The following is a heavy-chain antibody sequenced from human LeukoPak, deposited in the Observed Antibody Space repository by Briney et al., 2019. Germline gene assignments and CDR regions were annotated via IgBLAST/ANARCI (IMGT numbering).Heavy chain of an antibody. D-gene: IGHD3-22*01. V-gene: IGHV3-9*01. CDR1: GFTFDDYA. CDR2: ISWNSGSI. Sequence: GGSLRLSCAASGFTFDDYAMHWVRQAPGKGLEWVSGISWNSGSIGYADSVKGRFTISRDNAKNSLYLQINSLSAEDTALYYCAKSVISGAAIGGGGDYWGQGTLVTVSS. CDR3: AKSVISGAAIGGGGDY. J-gene: IGHJ4*02.